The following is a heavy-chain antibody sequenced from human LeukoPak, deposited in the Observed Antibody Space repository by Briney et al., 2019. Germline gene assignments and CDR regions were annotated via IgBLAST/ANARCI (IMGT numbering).Heavy chain of an antibody. D-gene: IGHD3-10*01. CDR2: ISAYNGNT. CDR3: SIGRMVRGGTWISLDY. CDR1: GYTFTSYG. J-gene: IGHJ4*02. Sequence: GASVKVSCKASGYTFTSYGISWVRQAPGQGLEWMGWISAYNGNTNYAQKLQGRVTMTTDTSTSTAYMELRSLRSDDTAVYYCSIGRMVRGGTWISLDYWGQGTLVTVSS. V-gene: IGHV1-18*01.